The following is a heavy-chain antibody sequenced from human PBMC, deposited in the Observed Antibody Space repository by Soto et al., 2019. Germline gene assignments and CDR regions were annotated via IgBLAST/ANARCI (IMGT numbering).Heavy chain of an antibody. V-gene: IGHV1-69*06. CDR2: IIPIFGTA. Sequence: GASVKVSCKASGGTFSSYAISWVRQAPGQGLEWMGGIIPIFGTANYAQKFQGRVITTEDTSTDFAYMELTSLTSDDTAVYYCATLYDSSGFHRGYYFDSWGQGTLVTVSS. J-gene: IGHJ4*02. D-gene: IGHD3-22*01. CDR1: GGTFSSYA. CDR3: ATLYDSSGFHRGYYFDS.